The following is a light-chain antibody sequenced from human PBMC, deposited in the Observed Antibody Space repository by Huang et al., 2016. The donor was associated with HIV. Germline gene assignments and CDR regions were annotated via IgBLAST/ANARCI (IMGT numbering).Light chain of an antibody. CDR3: HQYYDTPQT. Sequence: IVMTQSPDSLTVSLGERVTINCTSSQSVLYRSINKNYLAWYQQKPGQPPKLLIYWASTRESGGPARFSGSGSGTDFTLTIGSLQAEDVAVYYCHQYYDTPQTFGQGTKVEV. CDR1: QSVLYRSINKNY. V-gene: IGKV4-1*01. J-gene: IGKJ1*01. CDR2: WAS.